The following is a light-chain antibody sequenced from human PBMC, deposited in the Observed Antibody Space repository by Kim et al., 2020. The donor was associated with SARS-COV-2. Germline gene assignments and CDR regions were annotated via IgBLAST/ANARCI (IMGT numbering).Light chain of an antibody. J-gene: IGKJ4*01. Sequence: ASTGDRVTITCRASQGISSYLAWYQQKPWKAPKLLIYAASTLQSGVPSRFSGSGSGTDFTLTISCLQSEDFATYYCQQYYSYPLTFGGGTKVDIK. CDR3: QQYYSYPLT. V-gene: IGKV1-8*01. CDR2: AAS. CDR1: QGISSY.